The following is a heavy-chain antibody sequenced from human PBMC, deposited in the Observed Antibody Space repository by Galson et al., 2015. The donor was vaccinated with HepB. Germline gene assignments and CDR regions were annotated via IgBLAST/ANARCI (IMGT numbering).Heavy chain of an antibody. CDR1: GFTFSTYA. CDR3: ARDGGGIFDY. Sequence: SLRLSCAASGFTFSTYAVSWVRQSPGKGLEWVSAIIGSGGITYYADSVKGRFTISRDNSKHTLYLQMNSLRAEDTAVYYCARDGGGIFDYWGQGTLVTVSS. D-gene: IGHD3-16*01. CDR2: IIGSGGIT. J-gene: IGHJ4*02. V-gene: IGHV3-23*01.